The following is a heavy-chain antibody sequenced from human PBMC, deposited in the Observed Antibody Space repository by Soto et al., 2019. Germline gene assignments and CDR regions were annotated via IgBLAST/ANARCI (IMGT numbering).Heavy chain of an antibody. J-gene: IGHJ4*02. CDR1: GGSISSYY. D-gene: IGHD6-13*01. V-gene: IGHV4-59*01. CDR3: ARGDSSSWEIDY. CDR2: IYYSGST. Sequence: SETLSLTCTVSGGSISSYYWSWIRQPPGKGLEWIGYIYYSGSTNYNPSLKSRVTISVDTSKNQFSLKLSSVTAANTAVYYCARGDSSSWEIDYWGQGTLVTVSS.